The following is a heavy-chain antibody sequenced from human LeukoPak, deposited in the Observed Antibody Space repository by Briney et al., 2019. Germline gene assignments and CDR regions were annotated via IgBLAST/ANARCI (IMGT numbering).Heavy chain of an antibody. J-gene: IGHJ4*02. D-gene: IGHD1-26*01. Sequence: SETLSLTCTVSGGSISSGSYYWSWIRQPPGKGLEWIGYIWHSGSTNYSPSLKSRVTISIDTSKNQFSLKLSSVTAADTAVYYCARMAPGSYYGDYWGQGTLVTVSS. V-gene: IGHV4-61*01. CDR1: GGSISSGSYY. CDR3: ARMAPGSYYGDY. CDR2: IWHSGST.